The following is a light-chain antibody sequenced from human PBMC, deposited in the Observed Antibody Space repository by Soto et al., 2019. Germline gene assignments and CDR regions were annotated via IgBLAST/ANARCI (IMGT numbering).Light chain of an antibody. J-gene: IGKJ4*01. CDR3: QQYYSTLLT. CDR2: WAS. Sequence: DIVMTKSPDSLAVSLGEGATINCKSSQSVLYSSNNKNYLAWYQQKPGQPPKLLIYWASTRESGVPDRFCGSGSGTDFTLTISSLQAEDVAVYYCQQYYSTLLTFGGGTKVEIK. V-gene: IGKV4-1*01. CDR1: QSVLYSSNNKNY.